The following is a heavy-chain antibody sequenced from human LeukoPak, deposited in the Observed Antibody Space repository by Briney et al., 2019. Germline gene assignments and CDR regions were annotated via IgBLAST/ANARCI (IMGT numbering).Heavy chain of an antibody. Sequence: GGSLRLSCAASRFTFSSYGMHWVRQAPGKGLEWVAYIQYDGSNEQYADSVKGRFSISRDSSKNILYLQMNSLRAEDTAVYYCARDCPEGHCSSTSCYIYYYYYYMDVWGKGTTVTVSS. CDR1: RFTFSSYG. D-gene: IGHD2-2*01. CDR3: ARDCPEGHCSSTSCYIYYYYYYMDV. J-gene: IGHJ6*03. CDR2: IQYDGSNE. V-gene: IGHV3-30*12.